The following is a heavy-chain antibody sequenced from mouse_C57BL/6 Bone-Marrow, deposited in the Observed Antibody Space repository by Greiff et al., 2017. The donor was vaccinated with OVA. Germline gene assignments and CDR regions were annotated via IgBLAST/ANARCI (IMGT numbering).Heavy chain of an antibody. J-gene: IGHJ2*01. CDR1: GYTFTSYW. CDR3: ARSALFLRGYYFDY. D-gene: IGHD1-1*01. CDR2: IHPNSGST. V-gene: IGHV1-64*01. Sequence: QVQLQQPGAELVKPGASVKLSCKASGYTFTSYWMHWVKQRPGQGLEWIGMIHPNSGSTNYNEKFKSKATLTVDKSSSTAYMQLSSLTSEDSAVYYCARSALFLRGYYFDYGGQGTTLTVSA.